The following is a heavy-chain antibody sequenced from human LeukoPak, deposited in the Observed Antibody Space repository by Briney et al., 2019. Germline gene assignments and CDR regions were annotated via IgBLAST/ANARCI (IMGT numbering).Heavy chain of an antibody. J-gene: IGHJ4*02. Sequence: GGSLRLSCAASGFPFNTYVMSWVRQAPGKGLEWVSAINGGGSNTDYADSVKGRFTISRGNSKNMVYLQMNNLRADDTAVYYCAKSVVVITFRFDDWGQGALVTVSS. V-gene: IGHV3-23*01. CDR3: AKSVVVITFRFDD. D-gene: IGHD2-15*01. CDR1: GFPFNTYV. CDR2: INGGGSNT.